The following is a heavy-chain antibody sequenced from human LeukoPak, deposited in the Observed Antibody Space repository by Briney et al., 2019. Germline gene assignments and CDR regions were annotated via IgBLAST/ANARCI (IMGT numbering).Heavy chain of an antibody. CDR3: ARDRYDSSGYLSPFDY. D-gene: IGHD3-22*01. J-gene: IGHJ4*02. V-gene: IGHV3-74*01. CDR2: IKNDGSDT. Sequence: GGSLRLSCAASGFTFSSYRMDWVRQAPGKGLMWVSRIKNDGSDTGYADSVKGRFTISRDNAKNTLYLQMNSLRAEDTAVYYCARDRYDSSGYLSPFDYWGQGTLVTVSS. CDR1: GFTFSSYR.